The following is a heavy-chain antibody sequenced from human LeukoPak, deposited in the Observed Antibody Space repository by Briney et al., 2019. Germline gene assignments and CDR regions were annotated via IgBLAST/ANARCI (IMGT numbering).Heavy chain of an antibody. V-gene: IGHV3-48*03. J-gene: IGHJ3*02. CDR2: ISSSGSTI. CDR1: GFTFNSYE. Sequence: PGGSLRLSCAASGFTFNSYEMNWVRQAPGKGLEWVSYISSSGSTIYYADSVKGRFTISRDNAKNSLYLQMNSLRAEDTAVYYCARDTLLYGNSPDAFDIWGQGTMVTVSS. D-gene: IGHD4-23*01. CDR3: ARDTLLYGNSPDAFDI.